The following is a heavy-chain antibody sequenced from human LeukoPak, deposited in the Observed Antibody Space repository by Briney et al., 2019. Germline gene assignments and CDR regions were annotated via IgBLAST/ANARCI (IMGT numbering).Heavy chain of an antibody. D-gene: IGHD1-26*01. V-gene: IGHV3-23*01. CDR1: GFTFSSYA. Sequence: GGSLRLSCATSGFTFSSYAMSWVRQAPGKGLEWCSAISGGGGYIYYADSVKGRFTMSRDNSKNTVSLQMNSLRAEDTALYYCARFRSTSGSYPLDYWGQGTLVTVSS. J-gene: IGHJ4*02. CDR2: ISGGGGYI. CDR3: ARFRSTSGSYPLDY.